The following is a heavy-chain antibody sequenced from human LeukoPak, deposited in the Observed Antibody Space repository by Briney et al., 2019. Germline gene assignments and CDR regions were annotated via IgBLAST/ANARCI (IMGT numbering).Heavy chain of an antibody. D-gene: IGHD6-19*01. V-gene: IGHV3-48*03. CDR1: GFTFSSYE. J-gene: IGHJ4*02. Sequence: GSLRLSCAASGFTFSSYEMNWVRQAPGKGLEWVSYISSSGSTIYYADSVKGRFTISRDNAKNSLYLQMNSLRAEDTAVYYCAKDARYSSGWKSSDYWGQGTLVTVSS. CDR3: AKDARYSSGWKSSDY. CDR2: ISSSGSTI.